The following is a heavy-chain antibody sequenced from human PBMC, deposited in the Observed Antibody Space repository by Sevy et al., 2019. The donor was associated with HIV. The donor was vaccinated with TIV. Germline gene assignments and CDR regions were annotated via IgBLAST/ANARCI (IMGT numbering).Heavy chain of an antibody. Sequence: SETLSLTCTVSGGSISSYYWSWIRQPPGKGLEWIGYIYYSGSTNYNPSLKSRVTISVERSKNQFSLKLSSVTAADTAVYYCARNGYSSSWYENWFDPWGQGTLVTVSS. CDR3: ARNGYSSSWYENWFDP. CDR2: IYYSGST. D-gene: IGHD6-13*01. J-gene: IGHJ5*02. CDR1: GGSISSYY. V-gene: IGHV4-59*01.